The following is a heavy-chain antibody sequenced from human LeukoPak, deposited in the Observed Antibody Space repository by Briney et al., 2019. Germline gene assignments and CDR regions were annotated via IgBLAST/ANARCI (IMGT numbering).Heavy chain of an antibody. D-gene: IGHD2-2*01. CDR1: GFIFSTYG. CDR3: GKHVSSSDY. J-gene: IGHJ4*02. V-gene: IGHV3-30*02. CDR2: IRSDGSDK. Sequence: GGSLRLSCAASGFIFSTYGMHWVRQALGKGLEWVAFIRSDGSDKSYAGSVMGRFTISRDNSRNTLHLQMNTLRAEDTAVYYCGKHVSSSDYWGQGTLVTVSS.